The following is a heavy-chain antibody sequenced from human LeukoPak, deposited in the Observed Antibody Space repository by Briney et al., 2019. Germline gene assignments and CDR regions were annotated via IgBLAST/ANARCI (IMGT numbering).Heavy chain of an antibody. D-gene: IGHD3-10*01. V-gene: IGHV1-2*02. CDR3: ASGREYYGSGSHDDAFDI. J-gene: IGHJ3*02. CDR1: GYTFTGYC. Sequence: ASVKVSCKASGYTFTGYCMHWVRQAPGQGLEWMGWINPNSGGTNYAQKFQGRVTMTRDTSISTAYMELSRLRSDDTAVYYCASGREYYGSGSHDDAFDIWGQGTMVTVSS. CDR2: INPNSGGT.